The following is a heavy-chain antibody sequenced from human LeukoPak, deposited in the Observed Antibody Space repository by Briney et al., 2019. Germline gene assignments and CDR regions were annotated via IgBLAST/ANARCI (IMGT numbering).Heavy chain of an antibody. V-gene: IGHV3-23*01. CDR3: AKLRTTVTSGMDF. J-gene: IGHJ4*02. Sequence: PGGSLRLSCAASGFTFNTYAMSWVRQAPGKGLEWVSDISGSGGVTYYADSVKGRFTTSRDNSKNTLYLQMHSLRVEDTALYYCAKLRTTVTSGMDFWGQGTLVTASS. CDR1: GFTFNTYA. CDR2: ISGSGGVT. D-gene: IGHD4-17*01.